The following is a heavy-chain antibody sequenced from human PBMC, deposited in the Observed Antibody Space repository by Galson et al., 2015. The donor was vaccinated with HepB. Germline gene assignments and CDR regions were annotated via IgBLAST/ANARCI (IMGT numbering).Heavy chain of an antibody. V-gene: IGHV2-5*01. D-gene: IGHD6-19*01. CDR3: ARGRRYSSGWYRRYDAFDI. J-gene: IGHJ3*02. CDR2: IYWNDDK. CDR1: LLSLSTSGVG. Sequence: PALAKPTQTLTLTCTFSLLSLSTSGVGVGWIRQPPGKALEWLALIYWNDDKRYSPSLKSRLTTTKDTSKNQVVLTMTNMDPVDTATYYCARGRRYSSGWYRRYDAFDIWGQGTMVTVSS.